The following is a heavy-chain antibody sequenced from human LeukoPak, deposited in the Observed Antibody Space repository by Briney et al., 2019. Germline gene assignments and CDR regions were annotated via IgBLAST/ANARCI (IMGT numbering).Heavy chain of an antibody. Sequence: PGGSLRLSCAASGFTFSSYWMHWVRHAPGKGLVWVSRINSDGSSTSYADSVKGRFTISRDNAKNTLYLQMNSLRAEDTAVYYCARDKRYCSSTSCYTGGYWGQGTLDTVSS. J-gene: IGHJ4*02. CDR1: GFTFSSYW. CDR2: INSDGSST. V-gene: IGHV3-74*01. D-gene: IGHD2-2*02. CDR3: ARDKRYCSSTSCYTGGY.